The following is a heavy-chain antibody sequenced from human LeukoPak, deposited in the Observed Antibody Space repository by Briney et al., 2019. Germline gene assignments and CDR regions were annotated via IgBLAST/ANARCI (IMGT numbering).Heavy chain of an antibody. Sequence: GGSLRLSCAASGFTFSSYAMHWVRQAPGKGLEWVAVISYDGSNKYYADSVKGRFTISRDNSKNTLYLQMNSLRAEDTAVYYCARDGEWLSDFDYWGQGTLVNVSS. J-gene: IGHJ4*02. CDR3: ARDGEWLSDFDY. V-gene: IGHV3-30-3*01. CDR1: GFTFSSYA. D-gene: IGHD3-3*01. CDR2: ISYDGSNK.